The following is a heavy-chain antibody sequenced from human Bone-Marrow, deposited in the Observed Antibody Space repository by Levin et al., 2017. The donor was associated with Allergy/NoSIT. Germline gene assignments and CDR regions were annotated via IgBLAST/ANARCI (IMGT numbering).Heavy chain of an antibody. J-gene: IGHJ5*02. Sequence: GASVKVSCKASGYTFTSYAMHWVRQAPGQRLEWMGWINAGNGNTKYSQKFQGRVTITRDTSASTAYMELSSLRSEDTAVYYCARGVLYGSGSYYITSRFDPWGQGTLVTVSS. CDR2: INAGNGNT. D-gene: IGHD3-10*01. CDR1: GYTFTSYA. V-gene: IGHV1-3*01. CDR3: ARGVLYGSGSYYITSRFDP.